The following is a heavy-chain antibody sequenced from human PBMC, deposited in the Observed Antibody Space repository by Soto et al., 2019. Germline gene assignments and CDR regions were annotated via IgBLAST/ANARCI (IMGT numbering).Heavy chain of an antibody. J-gene: IGHJ6*02. V-gene: IGHV3-11*01. CDR3: ARGPQGIAVDHSYYYGMDV. CDR2: TSSSGTTI. Sequence: QVQLVESGGGLAKPGGSLRLSCAASGFTFSDYDMSWIRQAPGKGLEWVSYTSSSGTTIYYADSVKGRFTLSRDNAKNSLYLQMDSLRVEDTAVYYCARGPQGIAVDHSYYYGMDVWGQGTTVTVSS. CDR1: GFTFSDYD. D-gene: IGHD6-19*01.